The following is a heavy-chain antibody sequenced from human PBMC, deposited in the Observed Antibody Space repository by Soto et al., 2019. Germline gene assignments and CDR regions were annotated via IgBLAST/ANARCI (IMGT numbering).Heavy chain of an antibody. CDR3: ARDRYSDFWSGFRFDY. CDR1: GYTFNKYG. J-gene: IGHJ4*02. CDR2: ISGYNGKT. D-gene: IGHD3-3*01. V-gene: IGHV1-18*01. Sequence: QLVQSGAEVKRPGASVKVSCKTSGYTFNKYGVGWVRQAPGQGREWMGGISGYNGKTTFAQNFQGRVTMTTDTSTTTAYMELGSLRSDDTAVYFCARDRYSDFWSGFRFDYWGQGTLVTVSS.